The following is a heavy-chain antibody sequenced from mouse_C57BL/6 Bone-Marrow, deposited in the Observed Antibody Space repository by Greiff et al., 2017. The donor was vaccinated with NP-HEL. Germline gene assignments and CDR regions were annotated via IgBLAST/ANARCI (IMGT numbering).Heavy chain of an antibody. CDR2: INPGSGGT. J-gene: IGHJ2*01. D-gene: IGHD2-3*01. Sequence: VQLQESGAELVRPGTSVKVSCKASGYAFTNYLIEWVKQRPRQGLEWIGVINPGSGGTNYNEKFKGKATLTADKSSSTAYMQLSSLTSEDSAVYFCARYADGIDYWGQGTTLTVSS. CDR1: GYAFTNYL. V-gene: IGHV1-54*01. CDR3: ARYADGIDY.